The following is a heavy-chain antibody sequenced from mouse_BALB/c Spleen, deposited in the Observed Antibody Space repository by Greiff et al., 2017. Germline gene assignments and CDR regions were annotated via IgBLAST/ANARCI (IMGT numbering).Heavy chain of an antibody. D-gene: IGHD2-3*01. Sequence: EVQLVESGGGLVKPGGSLKLSCAASGFAFSSYDMSWVRQTPEKRLEWVAYISSGGGSTYYPDTVKGRFTISRDNAKNTLYLQMSSLKSEDTAMYYCARSYDGYSWFAYWGQGTLVTVSA. CDR1: GFAFSSYD. CDR2: ISSGGGST. J-gene: IGHJ3*01. V-gene: IGHV5-12-1*01. CDR3: ARSYDGYSWFAY.